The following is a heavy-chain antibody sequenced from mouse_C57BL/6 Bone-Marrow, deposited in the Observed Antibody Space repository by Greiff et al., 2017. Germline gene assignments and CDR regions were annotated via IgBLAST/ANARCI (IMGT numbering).Heavy chain of an antibody. CDR2: ISYDGSN. V-gene: IGHV3-6*01. J-gene: IGHJ2*01. Sequence: VQLKESGPGLVKPSQSLSLTCSVTGYSITSGYYWNWIRQFPGNKLEWMGYISYDGSNNYNPSLKNRISITRDTSKNQFFLTLNSVTTEDTATYYCARGADYYYGSSYDYFDYWGQGTTLTVSS. CDR3: ARGADYYYGSSYDYFDY. D-gene: IGHD1-1*01. CDR1: GYSITSGYY.